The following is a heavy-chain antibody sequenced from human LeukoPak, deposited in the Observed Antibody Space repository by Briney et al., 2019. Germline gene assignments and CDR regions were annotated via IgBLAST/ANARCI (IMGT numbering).Heavy chain of an antibody. J-gene: IGHJ4*02. CDR1: GFTFSSYA. CDR3: AKAGGLLWFGELFY. CDR2: ISGSGGST. Sequence: GGSLRLSCAASGFTFSSYAMSWVRQAPGKGLEWVSAISGSGGSTYYADSVKGRFTISRDNSKNTLYLQMNSLRAEDTAVYYCAKAGGLLWFGELFYWGQGTLVTVSS. V-gene: IGHV3-23*01. D-gene: IGHD3-10*01.